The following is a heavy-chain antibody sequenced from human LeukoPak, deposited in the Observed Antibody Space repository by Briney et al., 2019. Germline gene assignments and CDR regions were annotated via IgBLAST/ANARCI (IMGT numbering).Heavy chain of an antibody. V-gene: IGHV3-48*01. Sequence: GGSLRLSCTASGFTFSSYEMNWVRQAPGKGLEWVSYISSVSSTIYYADSVKGRFTISRDNAKNSLYLQMNSLRAEDTAVYYCARGIGTGRQPFDYWGQGTLVTVSS. D-gene: IGHD1-1*01. CDR2: ISSVSSTI. CDR3: ARGIGTGRQPFDY. CDR1: GFTFSSYE. J-gene: IGHJ4*02.